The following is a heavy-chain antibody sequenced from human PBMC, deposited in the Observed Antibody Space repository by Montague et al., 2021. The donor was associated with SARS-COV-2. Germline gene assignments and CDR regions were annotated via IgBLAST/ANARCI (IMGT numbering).Heavy chain of an antibody. V-gene: IGHV4-34*01. D-gene: IGHD3-10*01. CDR3: ASGIYPSGSYYNRYYYGLNL. Sequence: SETLSLTCAVYGGSLRGYYWSWIRQPPEKGLEWIGEINHSANTKYNPSLKSPVTISIDTSKNQFSLKMTSVTAADTATYYCASGIYPSGSYYNRYYYGLNLWGPGATVIVSS. CDR2: INHSANT. J-gene: IGHJ6*02. CDR1: GGSLRGYY.